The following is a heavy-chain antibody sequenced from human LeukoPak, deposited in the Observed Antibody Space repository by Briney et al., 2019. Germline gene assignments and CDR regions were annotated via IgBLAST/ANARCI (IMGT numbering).Heavy chain of an antibody. D-gene: IGHD3-22*01. CDR3: ARSGSSGYYNSFDY. Sequence: GGSLRLSCAASGFTFRSSGMHWVRQAPGKGLEWVSSISSSSSYIHYADSVKGRFTISRHNAKNSLYLQMNSLRAEDTAVYYCARSGSSGYYNSFDYWGQGTLVTVSS. CDR1: GFTFRSSG. V-gene: IGHV3-21*01. J-gene: IGHJ4*02. CDR2: ISSSSSYI.